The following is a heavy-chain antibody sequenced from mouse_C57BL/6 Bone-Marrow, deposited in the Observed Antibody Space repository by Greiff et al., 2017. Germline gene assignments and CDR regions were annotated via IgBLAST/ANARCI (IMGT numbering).Heavy chain of an antibody. V-gene: IGHV2-2*01. CDR2: IWSGGST. Sequence: VQLQQSGPGLVQPSQSLSITCTVSGFSLTSYGVHWVRQSPGKGLEWLGVIWSGGSTDYNAAFISRLSISKDNSTSQVFFKMNSLQADDTAIYYCARRGYCDVWGTGTTVTVSS. CDR1: GFSLTSYG. CDR3: ARRGYCDV. J-gene: IGHJ1*03.